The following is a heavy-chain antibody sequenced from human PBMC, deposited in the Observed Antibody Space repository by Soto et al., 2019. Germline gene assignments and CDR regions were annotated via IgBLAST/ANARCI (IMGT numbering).Heavy chain of an antibody. CDR2: IGGSGGNR. V-gene: IGHV3-23*01. CDR1: GFTFNAYA. J-gene: IGHJ4*02. D-gene: IGHD4-4*01. CDR3: AGVASDYINSVDH. Sequence: DVQLLESGGGLVQPGGSLRLSCAASGFTFNAYAMTWVRQAPGKGLEWVSAIGGSGGNRYYAGSVRGRFTISRDNSKDTVDLPMNSLRVEDTAVYYCAGVASDYINSVDHWGQGILVSVSS.